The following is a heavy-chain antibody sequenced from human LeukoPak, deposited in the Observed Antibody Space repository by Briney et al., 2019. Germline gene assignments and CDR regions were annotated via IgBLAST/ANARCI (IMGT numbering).Heavy chain of an antibody. Sequence: PGGSLRLSCAASGFTFSDYYMSWIRQAPGKGLESVSYISSSSGYTNYADSVKGRFTISRDNAKNSLYLQMNSLRAEDSAVYFCASPAAGTNSDFWGQGTLVTVSS. CDR1: GFTFSDYY. J-gene: IGHJ4*02. CDR2: ISSSSGYT. V-gene: IGHV3-11*03. D-gene: IGHD6-13*01. CDR3: ASPAAGTNSDF.